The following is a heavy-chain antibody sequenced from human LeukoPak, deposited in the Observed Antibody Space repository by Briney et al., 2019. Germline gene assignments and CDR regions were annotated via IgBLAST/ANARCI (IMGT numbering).Heavy chain of an antibody. Sequence: SETLSLTCAVYGGSISGYYWSWIRQPPGKGLEWIGEINHSGSTNYKPSLKSRVTISVDTSKNQFSLKLSSVTAADTAVYYCAAGLLEWLSQAFDIWGQGTMVTVSS. CDR1: GGSISGYY. D-gene: IGHD3-3*01. CDR2: INHSGST. J-gene: IGHJ3*02. CDR3: AAGLLEWLSQAFDI. V-gene: IGHV4-34*01.